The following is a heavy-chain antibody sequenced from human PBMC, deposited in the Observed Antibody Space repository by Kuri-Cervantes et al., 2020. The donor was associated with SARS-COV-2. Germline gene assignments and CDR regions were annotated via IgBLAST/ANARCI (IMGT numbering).Heavy chain of an antibody. CDR3: ARVRGFDSNYYYYYYMDV. J-gene: IGHJ6*03. CDR2: IYYSGST. CDR1: GGSISSSSYY. Sequence: SETLSLTCIVSGGSISSSSYYWGWIRQPPGKGLEWIGSIYYSGSTYYNPSLKSRVTISVDTSKNQFSLKLSSVTAADTAVYYCARVRGFDSNYYYYYYMDVWGKGTTVTVSS. V-gene: IGHV4-39*07. D-gene: IGHD4-11*01.